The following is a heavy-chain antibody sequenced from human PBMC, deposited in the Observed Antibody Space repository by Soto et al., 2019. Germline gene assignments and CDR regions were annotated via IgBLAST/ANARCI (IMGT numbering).Heavy chain of an antibody. CDR2: IYYSGST. J-gene: IGHJ5*02. V-gene: IGHV4-61*08. D-gene: IGHD3-3*01. Sequence: SETLSLTCAVSGGSISSGGYSWSWIRQPPGKGLEWIGYIYYSGSTNYNPSLKSRVTISVDTSKNQFSLKLSSVTAADTAVYCCAREFFGAGNWFDPWGQGTLVTVSS. CDR3: AREFFGAGNWFDP. CDR1: GGSISSGGYS.